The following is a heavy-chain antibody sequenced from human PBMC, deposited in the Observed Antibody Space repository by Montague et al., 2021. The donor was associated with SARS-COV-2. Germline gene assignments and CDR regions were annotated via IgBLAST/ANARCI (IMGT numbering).Heavy chain of an antibody. CDR1: GFTFNNYA. V-gene: IGHV3-30*09. CDR3: VRASLIKARIAVAGTTVY. D-gene: IGHD6-19*01. Sequence: SLRLSCPASGFTFNNYAMHWVRQAPGKGLEWVAIISYDGSNKYYADSVKGRFAISRDNSKNTLYLQMNSLRAEDTAVYYCVRASLIKARIAVAGTTVYWGQGTLATISS. CDR2: ISYDGSNK. J-gene: IGHJ4*02.